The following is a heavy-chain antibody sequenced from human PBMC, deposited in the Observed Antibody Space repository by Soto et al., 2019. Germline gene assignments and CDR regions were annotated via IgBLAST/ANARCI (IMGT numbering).Heavy chain of an antibody. J-gene: IGHJ4*02. CDR2: IFWAADK. V-gene: IGHV2-5*02. Sequence: QITLTESGPTLVKPTQTLTLTCTFSGFSLSTSGVGVGWIRQPPGEALEWLALIFWAADKRYSPSLRTRLTSTKDTTKNQVALTMTNMDPEDTATYSCAHRRILPLSVTYFDYWGQGTLVSVSS. D-gene: IGHD4-17*01. CDR3: AHRRILPLSVTYFDY. CDR1: GFSLSTSGVG.